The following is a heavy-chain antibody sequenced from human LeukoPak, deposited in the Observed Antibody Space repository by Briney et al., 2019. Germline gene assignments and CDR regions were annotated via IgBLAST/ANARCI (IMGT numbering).Heavy chain of an antibody. D-gene: IGHD3-16*02. Sequence: GGSLRLSSAASGFTFSSYGMSWVRQAPGKGLEWVSSINDSGGRTYYADSVKGRFTISRDNSKNTLYLQMNSLRAEDTAVYYCAKSGYDYVWGSYRYYYFDYWGQGTLVTVSS. CDR2: INDSGGRT. CDR1: GFTFSSYG. J-gene: IGHJ4*02. V-gene: IGHV3-23*01. CDR3: AKSGYDYVWGSYRYYYFDY.